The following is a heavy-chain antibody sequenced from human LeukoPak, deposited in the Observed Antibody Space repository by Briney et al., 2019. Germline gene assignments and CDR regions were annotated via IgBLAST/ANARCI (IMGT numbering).Heavy chain of an antibody. CDR3: ARDPYYYDTSGYIDF. CDR2: IDSSSSHI. Sequence: GGSLRLSCAASGFTLRSYSMNWVRQAPGKGLEWVSSIDSSSSHIYYADSVKGRFTISRDNAKNSLYLQMNSLRAEDTAVYFCARDPYYYDTSGYIDFWGQGTLVTVSS. D-gene: IGHD3-22*01. J-gene: IGHJ4*02. V-gene: IGHV3-21*01. CDR1: GFTLRSYS.